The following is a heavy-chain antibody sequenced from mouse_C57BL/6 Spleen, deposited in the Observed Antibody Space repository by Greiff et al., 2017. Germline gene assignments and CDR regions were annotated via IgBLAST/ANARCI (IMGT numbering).Heavy chain of an antibody. V-gene: IGHV1-54*01. J-gene: IGHJ1*03. CDR2: INPGSGGT. Sequence: QVHVKQSGAELVRPGTSVKVSCKASGYAFTNYLIEWVKQRPGQGLEWIGVINPGSGGTNYNEKFKGKATLTADKSSSTAYMQLSSLTSEDSAVYFCAREGGYYGSSGYFDVWGTGTTVTVSS. CDR3: AREGGYYGSSGYFDV. D-gene: IGHD1-1*01. CDR1: GYAFTNYL.